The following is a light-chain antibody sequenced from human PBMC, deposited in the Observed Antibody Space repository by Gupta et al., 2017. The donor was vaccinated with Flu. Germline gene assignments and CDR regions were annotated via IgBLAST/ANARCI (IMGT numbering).Light chain of an antibody. J-gene: IGLJ2*01. CDR1: ALPKQY. CDR3: QSVDASSRNPSVV. V-gene: IGLV3-25*03. CDR2: KDT. Sequence: SYDLTQPPSVSVSPGQTATIACSGDALPKQYVYWYQQKPGQAPMLVMSKDTERPSGIPERFSGSSSGTTVTLTISGVQAEDEADYYCQSVDASSRNPSVVFGGGTKLTVL.